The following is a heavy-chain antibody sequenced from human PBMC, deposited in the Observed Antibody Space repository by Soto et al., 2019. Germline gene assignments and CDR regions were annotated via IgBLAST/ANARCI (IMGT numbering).Heavy chain of an antibody. CDR3: AREGYDSSGYPLGY. Sequence: QVQLVQSGAEVKKPGASVKVSCKASGYTFTSNDMHWVRQAPGQRLEWMGWINTGNGNTKYSQKFQGRVTITRDTSATTAYMEMSSLRSEETAVYYCAREGYDSSGYPLGYWGQGTLVTGSS. J-gene: IGHJ4*02. CDR2: INTGNGNT. D-gene: IGHD3-22*01. CDR1: GYTFTSND. V-gene: IGHV1-3*04.